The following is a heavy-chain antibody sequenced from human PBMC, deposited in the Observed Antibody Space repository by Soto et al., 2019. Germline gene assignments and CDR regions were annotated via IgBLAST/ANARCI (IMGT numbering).Heavy chain of an antibody. CDR3: RNSSPFQGQVAISADKSINTAYLQWSSLKASDTATYYCARRSCSGDSCLQYWYYGFDV. J-gene: IGHJ6*02. D-gene: IGHD3-22*01. V-gene: IGHV3-64*02. Sequence: GGSLRLSCAGSGFNFNNFAMHWVRQAPGTGLEYVSXISDTRGSTFHADSVKGIFIISRDNSTATLFIXMXXMGIVHGADDDSRNSSPFQGQVAISADKSINTAYLQWSSLKASDTATYYCARRSCSGDSCLQYWYYGFDVWGQGNTVTAP. CDR1: GFNFNNFA. CDR2: ISDTRGST.